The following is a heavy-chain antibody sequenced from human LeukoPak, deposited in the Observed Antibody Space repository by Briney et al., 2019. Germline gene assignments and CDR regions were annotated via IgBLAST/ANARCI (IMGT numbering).Heavy chain of an antibody. CDR2: INPNSGGT. V-gene: IGHV1-2*02. CDR3: ARVRTAGYYDILTGYRVFDY. CDR1: GYTFTGYY. Sequence: GASVKVSCKASGYTFTGYYMHWVRQAPGQGLEWMGWINPNSGGTNYAQKFQGRVTMTRDTSISTAYMELSRLRSDDTAVYYCARVRTAGYYDILTGYRVFDYWGQGTLVTAPS. D-gene: IGHD3-9*01. J-gene: IGHJ4*02.